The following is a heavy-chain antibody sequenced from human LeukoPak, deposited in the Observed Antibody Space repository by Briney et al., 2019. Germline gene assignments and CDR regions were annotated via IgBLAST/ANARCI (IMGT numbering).Heavy chain of an antibody. V-gene: IGHV4-38-2*02. D-gene: IGHD3-3*01. CDR3: ARVPHGETIFGVVLYWFDY. CDR1: SYSISGGYY. J-gene: IGHJ5*01. Sequence: SETLSLTCTVSSYSISGGYYWGWIRQPPGKGLEWIGSIYHSGSTYYNPSLKSRVTISVDASKNQFSLKLSSVTAADTAVYYCARVPHGETIFGVVLYWFDYWGHGTLVTVSS. CDR2: IYHSGST.